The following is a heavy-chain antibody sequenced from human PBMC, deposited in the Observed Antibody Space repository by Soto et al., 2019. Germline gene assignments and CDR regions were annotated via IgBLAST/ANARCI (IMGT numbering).Heavy chain of an antibody. CDR3: ARDNSSSPRHINWFDP. CDR1: GYTFTRYG. Sequence: GASVKGSCKASGYTFTRYGINWVRQAPGQGLEWMGGIIPIFGTANYAQKFQGRVTITADESTSTAYMELSSLRSEDTAVYYCARDNSSSPRHINWFDPWGQGTLVTVSS. D-gene: IGHD6-6*01. J-gene: IGHJ5*02. V-gene: IGHV1-69*13. CDR2: IIPIFGTA.